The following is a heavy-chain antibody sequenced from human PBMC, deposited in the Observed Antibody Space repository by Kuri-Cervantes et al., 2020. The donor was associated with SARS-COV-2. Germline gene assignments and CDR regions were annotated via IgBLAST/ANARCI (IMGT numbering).Heavy chain of an antibody. CDR3: ASSRGENLDY. Sequence: SVKVSCKASGGTFSSYAISWVRQAPGQGLEWMGRIIPILGIANYAQKFQGRVTTTADKPTSTAYMELSSLRSEDTAVYYCASSRGENLDYWGQGTLVTVSS. V-gene: IGHV1-69*04. CDR2: IIPILGIA. J-gene: IGHJ4*02. CDR1: GGTFSSYA. D-gene: IGHD3-10*01.